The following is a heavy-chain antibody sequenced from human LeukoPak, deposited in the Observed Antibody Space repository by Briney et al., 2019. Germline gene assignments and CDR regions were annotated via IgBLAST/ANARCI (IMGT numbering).Heavy chain of an antibody. V-gene: IGHV3-73*01. CDR2: IRSKANSYAT. CDR1: GLPLSGSA. D-gene: IGHD4-17*01. CDR3: TRQNYGDYCFDY. Sequence: PGGSLTLSCAPSGLPLSGSAMHWVRHPSGKWLEWVGRIRSKANSYATAYAASVKGRFTISRDDSKNTAYLQMNSLKTEDTAVYYCTRQNYGDYCFDYWGQGTLVTVSS. J-gene: IGHJ4*02.